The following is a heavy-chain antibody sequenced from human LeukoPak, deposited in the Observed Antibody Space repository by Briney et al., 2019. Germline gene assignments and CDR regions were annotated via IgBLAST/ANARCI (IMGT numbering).Heavy chain of an antibody. V-gene: IGHV3-66*01. D-gene: IGHD3-10*02. CDR3: AELGITMIGGV. CDR1: GFAVSSNY. CDR2: IYSGGST. Sequence: PGGSLRLSCAASGFAVSSNYMSWVRQAPGKGLEWVAVIYSGGSTNYADSVKGRFTIPRDNSKNTLYLLMNSLRAEDTAVYYCAELGITMIGGVWGKGTTVTISS. J-gene: IGHJ6*04.